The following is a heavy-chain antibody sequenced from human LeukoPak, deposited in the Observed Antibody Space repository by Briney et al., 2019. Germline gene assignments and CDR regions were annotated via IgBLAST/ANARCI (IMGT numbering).Heavy chain of an antibody. CDR2: INPSGGST. D-gene: IGHD7-27*01. V-gene: IGHV1-46*03. Sequence: ASVKVSCKASGYTFTSYYMHWVRQAPGQGLEWMGIINPSGGSTSYAQKFRGRVTMTRDTSTSTVYMELSSLRSEDTAVYYCARKLTGGFLFDYWGQGTLATVSS. J-gene: IGHJ4*02. CDR3: ARKLTGGFLFDY. CDR1: GYTFTSYY.